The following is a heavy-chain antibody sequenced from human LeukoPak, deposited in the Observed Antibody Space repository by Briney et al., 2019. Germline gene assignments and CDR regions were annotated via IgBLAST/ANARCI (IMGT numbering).Heavy chain of an antibody. CDR2: ISGSGGST. J-gene: IGHJ4*02. Sequence: GGSLRLSCAASGFTFSSYAMSWVRQAPGKGLEWVSAISGSGGSTYYADSVKGRFTISRDKTKNTLYLQMNSARAEDTAVYYCAKNPRMATAHPLDYWGQGTLVTVSS. D-gene: IGHD5-24*01. CDR1: GFTFSSYA. V-gene: IGHV3-23*01. CDR3: AKNPRMATAHPLDY.